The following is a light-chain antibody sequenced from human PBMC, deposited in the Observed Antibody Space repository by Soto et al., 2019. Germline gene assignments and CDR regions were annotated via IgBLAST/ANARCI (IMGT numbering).Light chain of an antibody. Sequence: DIVMTQSPLSLPVTPGEPASISCRSSQSLLHSNGYNYLDWYLQKPGQSPQLLIYLGSFRPSGVPDRFTASGSGTDFTLKISRVEAEDVGVYYCMQALHSPLTFGPGTKVDIK. CDR3: MQALHSPLT. V-gene: IGKV2-28*01. J-gene: IGKJ3*01. CDR2: LGS. CDR1: QSLLHSNGYNY.